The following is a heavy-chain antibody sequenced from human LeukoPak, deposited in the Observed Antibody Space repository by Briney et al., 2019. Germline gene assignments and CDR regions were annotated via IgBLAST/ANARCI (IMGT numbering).Heavy chain of an antibody. CDR2: ISGSGGST. CDR3: AKDRAVAGTDRDTASPFDI. D-gene: IGHD6-19*01. V-gene: IGHV3-23*01. Sequence: GGSLRLSCAASGFTFSDHYMDWVRQAPGKGLEWVSAISGSGGSTYYADSVKGRFTISRDNSKNTLYLQMNSLRAEDTAVYYCAKDRAVAGTDRDTASPFDIWGQGTMVTVSS. CDR1: GFTFSDHY. J-gene: IGHJ3*02.